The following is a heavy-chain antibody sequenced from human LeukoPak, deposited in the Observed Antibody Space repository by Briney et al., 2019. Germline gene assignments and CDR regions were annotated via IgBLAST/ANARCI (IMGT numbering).Heavy chain of an antibody. Sequence: GGSLRLSCAASGFTFSNYWMSWVRQAPGKGLEWVANIKQDGSEKYYVDSVKGRFTISRDNAKNSLYLQMNSLRAEDTAVYYCARDTGYSSGYFDYWGQGTLVTVSS. J-gene: IGHJ4*02. V-gene: IGHV3-7*01. CDR1: GFTFSNYW. CDR3: ARDTGYSSGYFDY. D-gene: IGHD6-19*01. CDR2: IKQDGSEK.